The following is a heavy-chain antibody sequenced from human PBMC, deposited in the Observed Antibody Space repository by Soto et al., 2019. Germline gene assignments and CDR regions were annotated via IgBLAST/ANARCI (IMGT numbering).Heavy chain of an antibody. Sequence: SSETLSLTCTVSGGSISSYYWSWIRQPPGKGLEWIGYIYYSGSTNYNPSLKSRVTISVDTSKNQFSLKLSSVTAADTAVYYCARGPNDYGDFGSADYYSYMDVCGKGTTLTVSS. CDR1: GGSISSYY. V-gene: IGHV4-59*01. CDR2: IYYSGST. CDR3: ARGPNDYGDFGSADYYSYMDV. D-gene: IGHD4-17*01. J-gene: IGHJ6*03.